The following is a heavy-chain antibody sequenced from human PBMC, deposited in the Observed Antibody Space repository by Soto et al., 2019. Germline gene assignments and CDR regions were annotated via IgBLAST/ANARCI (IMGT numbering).Heavy chain of an antibody. CDR2: VVPLFGTT. CDR3: ARVDAVAGLYNSHRLDV. Sequence: QVQLVQSGAEVKKPGSSVKVSCKVSGGTFSNYAIDWVRLAPGHGLEWMGGVVPLFGTTYYTQKFQGRATIIADDATTTAYLEMTSLRSEDTAIYYCARVDAVAGLYNSHRLDVWGQGPEVTVSS. D-gene: IGHD6-19*01. J-gene: IGHJ6*02. V-gene: IGHV1-69*12. CDR1: GGTFSNYA.